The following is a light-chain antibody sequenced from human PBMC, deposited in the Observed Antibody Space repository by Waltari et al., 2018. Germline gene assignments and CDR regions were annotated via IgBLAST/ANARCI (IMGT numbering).Light chain of an antibody. V-gene: IGLV8-61*01. CDR1: SGSLSSTSY. J-gene: IGLJ3*02. CDR3: LLYMGSGIWV. CDR2: NAN. Sequence: QTVVTQEPSLSVSPGGTVTLTCALSSGSLSSTSYASWYQPSPGQTPRTFVYNANIRSSGVPDRFSGAVLGNKAVLIITGAQAEDGSTYYCLLYMGSGIWVFGGGTKLTVL.